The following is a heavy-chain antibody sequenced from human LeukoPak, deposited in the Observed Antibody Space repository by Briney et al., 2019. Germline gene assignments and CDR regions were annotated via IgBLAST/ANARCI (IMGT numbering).Heavy chain of an antibody. CDR1: GFTFSSYG. V-gene: IGHV3-33*01. CDR2: IWYDGSNK. Sequence: PGRSLRLSCAASGFTFSSYGMHWVRQAPGKGLEWVAVIWYDGSNKYYADSVKGRFTISRDNSKNTLYLQMNSLRAEDTAVYYCARDLSYDYVWGSYRPKSLAYWGQGTLVTVSS. CDR3: ARDLSYDYVWGSYRPKSLAY. J-gene: IGHJ4*02. D-gene: IGHD3-16*02.